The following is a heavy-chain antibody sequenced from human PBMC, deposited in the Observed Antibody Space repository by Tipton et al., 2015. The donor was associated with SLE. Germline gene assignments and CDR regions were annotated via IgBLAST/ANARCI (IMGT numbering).Heavy chain of an antibody. D-gene: IGHD2-8*02. Sequence: QLVQSGAEVKKPGASVKVSCKASGYTFTNYGISWVRQAPGQGLEWMGWISAYNGDTKYAQKLQGRVTMTRDTSTSTVYMELSSLRSEDTAVYYCARLLGDAFDIWGQGTMVTVSS. CDR1: GYTFTNYG. J-gene: IGHJ3*02. CDR2: ISAYNGDT. CDR3: ARLLGDAFDI. V-gene: IGHV1-18*01.